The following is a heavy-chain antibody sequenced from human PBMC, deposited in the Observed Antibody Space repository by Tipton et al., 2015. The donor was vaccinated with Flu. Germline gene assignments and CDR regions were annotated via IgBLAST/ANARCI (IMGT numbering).Heavy chain of an antibody. CDR2: MYYGGSS. CDR3: AGHYYNYYYMDV. J-gene: IGHJ6*03. CDR1: GASVNSGSYY. V-gene: IGHV4-61*01. Sequence: GLVKPSETLSLTCTVSGASVNSGSYYWTWIRQPPGKGLEWIGYMYYGGSSNYNPSLKSRVTISVDTSKKQFTLKLSSVIAADTAVYYCAGHYYNYYYMDVWGKGTAVTVSS.